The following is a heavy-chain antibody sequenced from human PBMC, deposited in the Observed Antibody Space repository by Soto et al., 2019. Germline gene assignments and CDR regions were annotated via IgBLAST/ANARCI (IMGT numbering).Heavy chain of an antibody. V-gene: IGHV4-59*01. D-gene: IGHD3-22*01. J-gene: IGHJ3*02. Sequence: SETLSLTCTVSGASISSSYWSWIRQSPGKGLEWIGYVHYSGSTKYNPSLKSRVTISVDTSKNQFSLKLSSMTAADTAVYYCARGYYDSNGQSNTFDIWGQGTMVTVSS. CDR1: GASISSSY. CDR3: ARGYYDSNGQSNTFDI. CDR2: VHYSGST.